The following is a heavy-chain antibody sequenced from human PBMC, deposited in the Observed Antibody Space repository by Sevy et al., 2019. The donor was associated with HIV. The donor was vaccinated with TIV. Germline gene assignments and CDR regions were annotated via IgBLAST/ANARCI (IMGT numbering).Heavy chain of an antibody. J-gene: IGHJ5*02. Sequence: SETLSLTCAVHDGSFSGYYWNWIRQLPGKGLEWIGEINESGITYYNPSLQSRVTISVDTSKKQFSLKLNSVTAVDSAVYFCARSPPVVVVPGAPSWFDPGGQGTLVTVSS. CDR3: ARSPPVVVVPGAPSWFDP. CDR1: DGSFSGYY. D-gene: IGHD2-2*01. V-gene: IGHV4-34*01. CDR2: INESGIT.